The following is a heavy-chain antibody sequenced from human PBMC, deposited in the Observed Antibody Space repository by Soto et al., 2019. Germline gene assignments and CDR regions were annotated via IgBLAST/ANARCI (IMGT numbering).Heavy chain of an antibody. Sequence: PVGSLRLSCASSVLTFSAYAMNCVRHAPGKGLEWVSGITAIVSDPYYADSVKGRFTISRDNSKNTLYLQMTSLRAEDTAVYYCAKESTRRRFDSWGQGTLDTVS. CDR3: AKESTRRRFDS. J-gene: IGHJ4*02. CDR1: VLTFSAYA. D-gene: IGHD2-2*01. CDR2: ITAIVSDP. V-gene: IGHV3-23*01.